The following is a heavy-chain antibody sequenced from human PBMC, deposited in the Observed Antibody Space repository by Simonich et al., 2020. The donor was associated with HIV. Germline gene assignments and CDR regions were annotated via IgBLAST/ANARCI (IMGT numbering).Heavy chain of an antibody. CDR2: INHSGST. Sequence: QVQLQQWGAGLLKPSETLSLTCAVYGGSFSGYYWSWTRQPPGKGLGWIGEINHSGSTNYNPSLKSRVTISVDTSKNQFSLKLSSVTAADTAVYYCARGRRWAYYWGQGTLVTVSS. V-gene: IGHV4-34*01. CDR3: ARGRRWAYY. CDR1: GGSFSGYY. J-gene: IGHJ4*02. D-gene: IGHD6-13*01.